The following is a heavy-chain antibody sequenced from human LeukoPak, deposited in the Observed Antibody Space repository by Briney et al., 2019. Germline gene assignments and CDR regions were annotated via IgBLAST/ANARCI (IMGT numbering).Heavy chain of an antibody. CDR1: GYSFTTYW. CDR3: ARQHGSGSYYSRAIDY. V-gene: IGHV5-51*01. J-gene: IGHJ4*02. D-gene: IGHD3-10*01. Sequence: GESLKISCRGSGYSFTTYWIGWVRQMPGKGLEWMGIIYPGDSDTRYSPSFQGQVTISADKSINTAYLQWSSLKASDTAMYYCARQHGSGSYYSRAIDYWGQGTLVTASS. CDR2: IYPGDSDT.